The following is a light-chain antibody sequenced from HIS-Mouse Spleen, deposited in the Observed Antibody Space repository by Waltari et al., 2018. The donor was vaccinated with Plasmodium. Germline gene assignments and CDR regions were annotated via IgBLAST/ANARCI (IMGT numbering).Light chain of an antibody. CDR2: EDS. V-gene: IGLV3-10*01. Sequence: SYDLTPPPSVSVSPGQTARITRSGAALPTKYAIWYQQKSGQAPVLVIYEDSKRPSGIPERFSGSSSGTMATLTISGAQVEDEADYYCYSTDSSGNHRVFGGGTKLTVL. CDR1: ALPTKY. J-gene: IGLJ3*02. CDR3: YSTDSSGNHRV.